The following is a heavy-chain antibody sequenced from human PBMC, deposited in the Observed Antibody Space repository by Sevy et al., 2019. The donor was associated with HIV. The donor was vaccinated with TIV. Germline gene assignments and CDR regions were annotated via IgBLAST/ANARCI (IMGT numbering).Heavy chain of an antibody. V-gene: IGHV3-7*01. Sequence: GGSLRLSCAASGFTVSAYWMNWVRQAPGKGLEWVANIKSDGSDKHYVDSVEGRFTISRDNAKNSLYLQMNSLRVEDTAVYYCAQETVGRFDSWGQGTLVTVS. CDR3: AQETVGRFDS. CDR2: IKSDGSDK. D-gene: IGHD3-16*01. CDR1: GFTVSAYW. J-gene: IGHJ4*02.